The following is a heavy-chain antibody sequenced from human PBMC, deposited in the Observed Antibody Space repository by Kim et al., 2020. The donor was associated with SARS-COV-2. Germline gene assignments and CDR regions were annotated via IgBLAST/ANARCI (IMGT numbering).Heavy chain of an antibody. Sequence: SETLSLTCAVYGGSFSGYYWSWIRQPPGKGLEWIGEINHSGSTNYNPSLKSRVTISVDTSKNQFSLKLSSVTAADTAVYYCARGHDFWSGCPFDYWGQGT. CDR3: ARGHDFWSGCPFDY. J-gene: IGHJ4*02. CDR2: INHSGST. V-gene: IGHV4-34*01. D-gene: IGHD3-3*01. CDR1: GGSFSGYY.